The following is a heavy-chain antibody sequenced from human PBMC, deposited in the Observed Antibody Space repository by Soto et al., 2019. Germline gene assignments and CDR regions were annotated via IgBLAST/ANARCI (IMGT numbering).Heavy chain of an antibody. V-gene: IGHV4-31*03. D-gene: IGHD4-17*01. Sequence: SETLSLTCTVSGGSISSGGYYWSWIRQHPGKGLEWIGYIYYSGSTYYNPSLKSRVTISVDTSKNQFSLKLSSVTAADTAVYYCARDSLVSPFTVTTGVGAFDIWGQGTMVTVSS. J-gene: IGHJ3*02. CDR2: IYYSGST. CDR3: ARDSLVSPFTVTTGVGAFDI. CDR1: GGSISSGGYY.